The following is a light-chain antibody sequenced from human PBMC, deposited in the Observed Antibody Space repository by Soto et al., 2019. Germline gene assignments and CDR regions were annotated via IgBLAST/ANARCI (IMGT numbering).Light chain of an antibody. V-gene: IGKV1-5*01. CDR3: QQFNTYSWT. J-gene: IGKJ1*01. CDR2: DVS. CDR1: QSISSW. Sequence: DIQMTQSPSTLSASLGDRVTITCRASQSISSWLAWYQQKPGKAPKLLIYDVSSLESGVPSRFRGSGSGTEFTLTISSLQADDFATYYCQQFNTYSWTFGQGTKVDIK.